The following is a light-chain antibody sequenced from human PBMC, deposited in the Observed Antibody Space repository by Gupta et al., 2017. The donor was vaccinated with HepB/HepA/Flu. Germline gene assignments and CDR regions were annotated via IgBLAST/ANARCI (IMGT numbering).Light chain of an antibody. V-gene: IGLV10-54*01. CDR1: SNNVGNQG. CDR3: LAWDNIVRDGL. J-gene: IGLJ2*01. Sequence: QAGLTQPPSVSKYLRQTDALTCTGNSNNVGNQGAAWLQQHQGNPPKLLSYRNNNRPSGISERFSASRSGNTASLNITGLQPEDEADSYGLAWDNIVRDGLFGGGTTLTVL. CDR2: RNN.